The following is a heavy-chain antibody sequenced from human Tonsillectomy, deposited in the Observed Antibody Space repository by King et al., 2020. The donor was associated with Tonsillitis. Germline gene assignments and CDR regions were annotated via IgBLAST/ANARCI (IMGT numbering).Heavy chain of an antibody. J-gene: IGHJ4*02. CDR2: ISYDGSKK. V-gene: IGHV3-33*05. D-gene: IGHD6-19*01. Sequence: VQLVESGGGVVQPGRSLRLSCAASGFTFSSYGMHWVRQAPGKGLEWVAVISYDGSKKYYADSVKGRFTISRDNSKNTLYLQMNSLRAEDTAVYYCARVAVAGTGVHFDSWGQGTLVTVSS. CDR3: ARVAVAGTGVHFDS. CDR1: GFTFSSYG.